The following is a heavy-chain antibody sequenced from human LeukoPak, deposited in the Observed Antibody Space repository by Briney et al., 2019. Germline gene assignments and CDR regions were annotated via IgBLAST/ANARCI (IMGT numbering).Heavy chain of an antibody. CDR1: GGSISSHY. CDR2: IYYSGST. J-gene: IGHJ3*02. Sequence: SETLSLTCTVSGGSISSHYWSWIRQPPGKGLEWIGYIYYSGSTTYAPSLKSRVTISLDTSKNQFSLKLSSVTAADTAVYYCARGGSNYYDSSGYYWAAFDIWGQGTMVTVSS. D-gene: IGHD3-22*01. V-gene: IGHV4-59*08. CDR3: ARGGSNYYDSSGYYWAAFDI.